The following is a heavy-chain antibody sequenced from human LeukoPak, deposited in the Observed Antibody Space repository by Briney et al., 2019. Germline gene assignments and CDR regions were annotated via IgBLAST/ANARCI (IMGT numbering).Heavy chain of an antibody. CDR1: GYSFTSGHY. Sequence: SETLSLACSVSGYSFTSGHYWGWIRQPPGKGLEWIANIYHTGSAHYNPSLKSRVTISVDTSKNQFSLKLSSVTAADTAVYYCARYCTSTTCILRGFDYWGQGTLVTVSS. J-gene: IGHJ4*02. D-gene: IGHD2-2*01. V-gene: IGHV4-38-2*01. CDR3: ARYCTSTTCILRGFDY. CDR2: IYHTGSA.